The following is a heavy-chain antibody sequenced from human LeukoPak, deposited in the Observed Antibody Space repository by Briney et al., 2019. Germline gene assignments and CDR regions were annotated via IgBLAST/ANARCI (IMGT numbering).Heavy chain of an antibody. V-gene: IGHV3-30*02. CDR3: ARDPRCSSTSCYTPNAFDI. J-gene: IGHJ3*02. CDR2: IRYDGSNK. D-gene: IGHD2-2*02. CDR1: GFTFSSYG. Sequence: GGSLRLSCAASGFTFSSYGMHWVRQAPGKGLEWVVFIRYDGSNKYYADSVKGRFTISRDNSKNTLYLQMNSLRAEDTAVYYCARDPRCSSTSCYTPNAFDIWGQGTMVTVSS.